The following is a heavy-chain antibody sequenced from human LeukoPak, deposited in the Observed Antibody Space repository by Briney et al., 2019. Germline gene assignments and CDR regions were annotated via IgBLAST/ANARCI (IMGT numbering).Heavy chain of an antibody. Sequence: GGSLRLSCEGSGFSFSSYWMTWVRQSAGKGPEWVAFIRYDGSNKYYADSVKGRFTISRDNSKNTLYLQMNSLRAEDTAVYYCARVNYGDYLPSFDYWGQGTLVTVSS. CDR3: ARVNYGDYLPSFDY. CDR1: GFSFSSYW. D-gene: IGHD4-17*01. J-gene: IGHJ4*02. CDR2: IRYDGSNK. V-gene: IGHV3-30*02.